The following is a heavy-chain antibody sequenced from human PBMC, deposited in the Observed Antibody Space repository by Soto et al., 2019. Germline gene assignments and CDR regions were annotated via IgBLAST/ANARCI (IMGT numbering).Heavy chain of an antibody. CDR3: AKHQLYRPVDY. Sequence: EVQLLESGGALVHPGGSLRPPWAALGLTFTSFALSGVPQPQGRGLEWVSAFSGSGGSTYYADSVKGRFTISRDNSKNTLYLQMNSLRAEDTAVYYCAKHQLYRPVDYWGQGTLVTVSS. D-gene: IGHD2-2*02. CDR2: FSGSGGST. J-gene: IGHJ4*02. V-gene: IGHV3-23*01. CDR1: GLTFTSFA.